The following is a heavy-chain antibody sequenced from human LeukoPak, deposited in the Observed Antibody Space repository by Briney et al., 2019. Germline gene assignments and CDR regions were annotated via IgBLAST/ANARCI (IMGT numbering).Heavy chain of an antibody. V-gene: IGHV3-30-3*01. Sequence: GGSLRLSCAASGFTFSSYAMHWVRQAPGKGLEWVAVISYDGSNKYYADSVKGRFTISRDNSKNTLYLQMSSLRAEDTAVYYCARAKSTKYYFDYWGQGTLVTVSS. CDR3: ARAKSTKYYFDY. CDR1: GFTFSSYA. J-gene: IGHJ4*02. CDR2: ISYDGSNK.